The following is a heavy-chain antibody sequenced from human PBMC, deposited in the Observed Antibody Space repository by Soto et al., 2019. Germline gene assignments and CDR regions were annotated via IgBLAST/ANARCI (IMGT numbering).Heavy chain of an antibody. CDR3: ARSVAVPGAHIDY. Sequence: SETLSLTCSVFGGSISGSYWSWIRRSPGKGLEWLGYVYYTGSTNYSPSLRSRVSISVDTSKNEFSLRLSSVTAADTAVYFCARSVAVPGAHIDYWGQGTQVTVSS. J-gene: IGHJ4*02. CDR1: GGSISGSY. D-gene: IGHD6-19*01. CDR2: VYYTGST. V-gene: IGHV4-59*01.